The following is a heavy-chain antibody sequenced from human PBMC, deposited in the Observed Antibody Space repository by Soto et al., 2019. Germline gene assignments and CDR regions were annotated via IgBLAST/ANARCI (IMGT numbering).Heavy chain of an antibody. CDR3: ARGRYGDY. Sequence: QVHLVQSGAEVKKPGASVKVSCKGSGYAFTTYGITWVRQAPGQGLEWMGWISAHNGNTNYAQKLQGRVTVTGDASTSTAYMELRSRRSDDTAVYYCARGRYGDYWGQGALVTVSS. CDR2: ISAHNGNT. J-gene: IGHJ4*02. CDR1: GYAFTTYG. D-gene: IGHD1-1*01. V-gene: IGHV1-18*01.